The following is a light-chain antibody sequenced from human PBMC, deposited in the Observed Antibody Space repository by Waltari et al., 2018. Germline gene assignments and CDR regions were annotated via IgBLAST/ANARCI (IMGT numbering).Light chain of an antibody. CDR1: NIGTKS. J-gene: IGLJ2*01. Sequence: SYLLTQPPSVSVAPGQPARVTCGGNNIGTKSVHWYPQKPGQAPVPVVSVDRDRPSGIPGRFSGSTSGNTATLTISRVEVEDEADYYCQVWDSITVVFGGGTKLIVL. V-gene: IGLV3-21*02. CDR3: QVWDSITVV. CDR2: VDR.